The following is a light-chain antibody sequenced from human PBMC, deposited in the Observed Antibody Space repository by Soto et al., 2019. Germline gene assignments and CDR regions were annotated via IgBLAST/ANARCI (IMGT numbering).Light chain of an antibody. CDR3: AAWDDSLDGPV. J-gene: IGLJ3*02. CDR2: SNN. V-gene: IGLV1-44*01. Sequence: QSVLTQPRSASGAPGQRVTISCSGSSSNIGSNTVNWYQQFPGTAPRVLMYSNNQRPSGVPDRFSASKSGTSVFLAISGLQSDDEADYYCAAWDDSLDGPVFGGGTKLTV. CDR1: SSNIGSNT.